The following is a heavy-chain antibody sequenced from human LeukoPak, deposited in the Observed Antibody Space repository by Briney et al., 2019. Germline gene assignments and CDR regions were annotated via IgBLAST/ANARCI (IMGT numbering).Heavy chain of an antibody. V-gene: IGHV4-30-4*01. CDR2: IYYSGST. CDR1: GGSISSGDYY. J-gene: IGHJ4*02. CDR3: ARRVVRGDSFDY. Sequence: SETLSLTCTVSGGSISSGDYYWSWIRQPPGKGLEWIGYIYYSGSTYYNPSLKSRVTISVDTSKNQSSLKLSSVTAADTAVYYCARRVVRGDSFDYWGQGTLVTVSS. D-gene: IGHD3-10*01.